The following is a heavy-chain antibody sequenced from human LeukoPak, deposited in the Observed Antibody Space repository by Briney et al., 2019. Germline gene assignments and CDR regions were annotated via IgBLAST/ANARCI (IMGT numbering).Heavy chain of an antibody. V-gene: IGHV3-30*18. CDR3: AKENSGTYRSSHFDY. CDR1: GFTLGTYG. CDR2: ISYDGSNK. J-gene: IGHJ4*02. D-gene: IGHD1-26*01. Sequence: GGSLRLSCAASGFTLGTYGMHWVRQAPGKGLQWVAVISYDGSNKYYADSVKGRFTISRDNSKNTLYLQMNSLRVEDTAVYYCAKENSGTYRSSHFDYWGQGTLVTVSS.